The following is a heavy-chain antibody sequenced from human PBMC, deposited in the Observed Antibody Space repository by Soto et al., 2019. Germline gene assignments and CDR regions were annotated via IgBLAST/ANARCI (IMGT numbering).Heavy chain of an antibody. CDR1: GFTFSSYA. V-gene: IGHV3-30-3*01. CDR2: ISYDGSNK. CDR3: ARELHPYSSSWYY. J-gene: IGHJ4*02. Sequence: GGSLRLSCAASGFTFSSYAMHWVRQAPGKGLEWVAVISYDGSNKYYADSVKGRFTISRDNSKNTLYLQMNSLRAEDTAVYYCARELHPYSSSWYYWGQGTLVTVSS. D-gene: IGHD6-13*01.